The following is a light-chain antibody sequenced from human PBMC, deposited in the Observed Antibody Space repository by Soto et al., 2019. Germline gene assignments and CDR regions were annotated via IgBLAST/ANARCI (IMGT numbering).Light chain of an antibody. CDR1: QSVSSN. CDR3: QQYNNWPRWT. Sequence: EIVLTQSPATLSVSPGERATLSCRASQSVSSNLAWYQQKPGQAPRLLIYGASTRATGIPARFSGSGSGTEFTLTISSLQSEDFAVYYCQQYNNWPRWTFGQGTIVDIK. CDR2: GAS. J-gene: IGKJ1*01. V-gene: IGKV3-15*01.